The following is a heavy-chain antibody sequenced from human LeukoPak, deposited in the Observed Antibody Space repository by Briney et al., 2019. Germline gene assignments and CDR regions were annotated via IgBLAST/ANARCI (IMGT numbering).Heavy chain of an antibody. CDR1: GGSISSYY. D-gene: IGHD4-17*01. Sequence: SETLSLTCTVSGGSISSYYWSWIRQPPGKGLEWIGYIYYSGSTNYNPSLKSRVTISVDTSKNQFSLKLSSVTAADTAVYYCAKDNVTTGAFDIWGQGTMVTVSS. CDR3: AKDNVTTGAFDI. J-gene: IGHJ3*02. CDR2: IYYSGST. V-gene: IGHV4-59*01.